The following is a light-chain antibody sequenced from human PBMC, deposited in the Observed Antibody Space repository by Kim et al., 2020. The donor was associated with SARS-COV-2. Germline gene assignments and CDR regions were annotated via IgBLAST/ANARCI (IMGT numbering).Light chain of an antibody. CDR2: DAS. Sequence: ARVGGRVTITCQASHDITIFVNRFQQKPGKAPKVLISDASKLETGVPSRFSGSGSWTPFTFTISSLQPGDIATYYCQQCDNLPLTFGGGTKVDI. CDR1: HDITIF. CDR3: QQCDNLPLT. V-gene: IGKV1-33*01. J-gene: IGKJ4*01.